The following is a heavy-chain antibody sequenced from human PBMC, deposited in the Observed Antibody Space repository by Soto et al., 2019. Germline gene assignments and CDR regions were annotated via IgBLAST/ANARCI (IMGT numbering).Heavy chain of an antibody. CDR2: ISAYNGNT. CDR1: GYTFTSYG. CDR3: ARERDYYGSGSYHWFDP. J-gene: IGHJ5*02. V-gene: IGHV1-18*01. Sequence: ASVKVSCKASGYTFTSYGISWVRQAPGQGLEWMGWISAYNGNTNYAQKLQGRVTMTTDTSTSTAYMELRSLRSDDTAVYYCARERDYYGSGSYHWFDPWGQETLVTVSS. D-gene: IGHD3-10*01.